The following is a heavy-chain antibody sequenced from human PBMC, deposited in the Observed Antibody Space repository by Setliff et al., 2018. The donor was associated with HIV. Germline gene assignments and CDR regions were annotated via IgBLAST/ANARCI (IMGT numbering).Heavy chain of an antibody. CDR1: GYTFTSYA. J-gene: IGHJ4*02. D-gene: IGHD5-18*01. CDR2: INAGNGNT. Sequence: ASVKVSCKASGYTFTSYAMHWVRQAPGQRLEWMGWINAGNGNTKYSQKFQGRVTITRDTSASTAYMELSSLRSEDTAVYYCAKDGYSYGSPSYFDYWGQGTLVTVSS. V-gene: IGHV1-3*01. CDR3: AKDGYSYGSPSYFDY.